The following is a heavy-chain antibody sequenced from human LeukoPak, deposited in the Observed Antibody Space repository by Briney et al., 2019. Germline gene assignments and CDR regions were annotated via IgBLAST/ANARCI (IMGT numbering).Heavy chain of an antibody. J-gene: IGHJ3*02. CDR2: IKLDGSEK. CDR1: GFTFSSYR. V-gene: IGHV3-7*01. D-gene: IGHD6-19*01. Sequence: PGGSLRLSCAASGFTFSSYRMSWVRQAPGQGLEWVANIKLDGSEKYYVDSVKGRFTISRDNAKNSLYLQMNSLRAEDTAVYYCARDPGAVAGTGAFDIWGQGTMVTVSS. CDR3: ARDPGAVAGTGAFDI.